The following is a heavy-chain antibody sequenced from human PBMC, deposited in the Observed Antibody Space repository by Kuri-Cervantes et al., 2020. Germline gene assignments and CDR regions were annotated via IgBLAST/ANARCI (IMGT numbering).Heavy chain of an antibody. CDR3: ARGNNPRSARRGYSYGYYYYMDV. CDR2: TYYRSKWYS. Sequence: SQTLSLTCAISGDSVSSNSAAWNWIRQSPSRGLEWLGRTYYRSKWYSDYAVSVKSRITINPDTSKNQFYLKKSSVTAADTAVYYCARGNNPRSARRGYSYGYYYYMDVWGKGTTVTVSS. V-gene: IGHV6-1*01. CDR1: GDSVSSNSAA. D-gene: IGHD5-18*01. J-gene: IGHJ6*03.